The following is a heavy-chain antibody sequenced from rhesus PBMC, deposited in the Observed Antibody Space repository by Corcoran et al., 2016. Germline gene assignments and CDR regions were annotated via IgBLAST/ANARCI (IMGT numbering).Heavy chain of an antibody. CDR3: ARDRRGMGGGLDS. D-gene: IGHD1-1-1*01. CDR1: GFTCSSYW. Sequence: EVQLVESGGGLAKPGGSLRLSCAASGFTCSSYWMHWVRQAPGKGLEWISAINSGGGSTWYADSVKGRFTISRENAKNTLYLQMDSLRAEDTALYYCARDRRGMGGGLDSWGQGVVVTVSS. J-gene: IGHJ6*01. V-gene: IGHV3-28*01. CDR2: INSGGGST.